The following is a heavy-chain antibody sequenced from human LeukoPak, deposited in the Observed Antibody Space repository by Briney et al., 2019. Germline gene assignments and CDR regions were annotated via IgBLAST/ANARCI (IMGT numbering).Heavy chain of an antibody. Sequence: KPSQSLSLTWAVYAGSFSRYYCGCIRQPPGKGHEWIGEINHSGTTNYNPSLKSRVTISVDTSKNQFSLKLSSVTAADTAVYYCARDNKRAGDYWGQGTLVTVSS. V-gene: IGHV4-34*01. CDR2: INHSGTT. CDR1: AGSFSRYY. CDR3: ARDNKRAGDY. D-gene: IGHD1-1*01. J-gene: IGHJ4*02.